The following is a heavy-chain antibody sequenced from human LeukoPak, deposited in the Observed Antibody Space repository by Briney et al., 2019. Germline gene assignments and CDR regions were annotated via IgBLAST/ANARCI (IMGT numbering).Heavy chain of an antibody. CDR3: ASGGYSYGFDY. D-gene: IGHD5-18*01. J-gene: IGHJ4*02. Sequence: SETLSLTCAVSGGSISSGGYSWSWIRQPPGTGLEWIGYIYHNGNTYYSPSLKSRVSISVDRSKSQLSLKLSSVTAADTAMYYCASGGYSYGFDYWGQGTLVTVSS. CDR1: GGSISSGGYS. CDR2: IYHNGNT. V-gene: IGHV4-30-2*01.